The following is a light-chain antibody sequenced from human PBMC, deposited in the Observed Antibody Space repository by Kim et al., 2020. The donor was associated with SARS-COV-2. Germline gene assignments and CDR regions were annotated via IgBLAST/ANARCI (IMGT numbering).Light chain of an antibody. CDR1: KLGDKY. Sequence: VSPGQTASITCSGDKLGDKYACWYQQKPGQSHVLVIYQDSKRPSGIPERFSGSNSGNTATLTISGTQAMDEADYYCQAWDSSTAVFGGGTKLTVL. CDR3: QAWDSSTAV. CDR2: QDS. V-gene: IGLV3-1*01. J-gene: IGLJ3*02.